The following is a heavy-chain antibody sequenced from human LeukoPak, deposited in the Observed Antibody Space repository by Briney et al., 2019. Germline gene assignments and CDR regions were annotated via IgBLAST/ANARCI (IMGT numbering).Heavy chain of an antibody. CDR3: ARGGGVITPLDAFDI. CDR1: GFTFSSYS. Sequence: GGSLGLSCAASGFTFSSYSMNWVRRAPGKGLERVSYISSSSSTIYYADSVKGRFTISRDNAKNSLYLQMNSLRAEDTAVYYCARGGGVITPLDAFDIWGQGTMVTVSS. CDR2: ISSSSSTI. D-gene: IGHD3-22*01. V-gene: IGHV3-48*01. J-gene: IGHJ3*02.